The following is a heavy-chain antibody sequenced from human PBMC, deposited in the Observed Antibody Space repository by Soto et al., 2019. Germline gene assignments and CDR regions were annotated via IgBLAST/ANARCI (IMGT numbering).Heavy chain of an antibody. V-gene: IGHV5-51*01. Sequence: PGEALRISWKGSGYSFTSYWIGWGRQMPGKGLEWMGIIYPGDSDTRYSPSFQGQVTISADKSISTAYLQWSSLKASDTAMYYCARQEIAAAGKDSDYYYMDVWGKGTTVTVSS. J-gene: IGHJ6*03. D-gene: IGHD6-13*01. CDR1: GYSFTSYW. CDR3: ARQEIAAAGKDSDYYYMDV. CDR2: IYPGDSDT.